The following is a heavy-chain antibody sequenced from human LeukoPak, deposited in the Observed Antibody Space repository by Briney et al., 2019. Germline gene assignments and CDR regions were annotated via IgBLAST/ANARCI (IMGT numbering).Heavy chain of an antibody. V-gene: IGHV4-39*07. CDR2: IHYSGNT. D-gene: IGHD6-6*01. Sequence: SETLSLTCTVSGGSIISSTYHWGWIRQPPGQGLEWIGTIHYSGNTYYNPSLKSRISMSVDTSKNQVSLTVTSVTAADTALYYCARDTGSSSTDFWGQGLLVTVSS. J-gene: IGHJ4*02. CDR1: GGSIISSTYH. CDR3: ARDTGSSSTDF.